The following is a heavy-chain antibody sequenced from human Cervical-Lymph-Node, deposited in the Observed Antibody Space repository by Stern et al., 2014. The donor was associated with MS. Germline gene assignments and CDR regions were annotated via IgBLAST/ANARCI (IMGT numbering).Heavy chain of an antibody. CDR2: VSDDGTQG. D-gene: IGHD3-10*01. J-gene: IGHJ4*02. CDR1: GFTFSTYA. Sequence: VQLVESGGGVVQPWRSLSLSCVASGFTFSTYAMHWVRQAPGKGLEWVAFVSDDGTQGNSTDSVKARFTISRDNSKNTLYLHMNSLRDEDTAVYFCARGGRGVGLEYWGQGALVTVSS. CDR3: ARGGRGVGLEY. V-gene: IGHV3-30-3*01.